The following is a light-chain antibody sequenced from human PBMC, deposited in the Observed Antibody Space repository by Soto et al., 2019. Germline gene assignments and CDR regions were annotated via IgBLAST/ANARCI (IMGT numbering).Light chain of an antibody. Sequence: IQMTQSPSSLSASVGDRFTITCRSSQSISSYLDWYQQKPGEAPKLLIYAASSLQSGVPSRFSGSRSGTDFTLTISSLQPEDFATYYCQQSYSTPRITFGQGTRLEIK. V-gene: IGKV1-39*01. CDR2: AAS. J-gene: IGKJ5*01. CDR1: QSISSY. CDR3: QQSYSTPRIT.